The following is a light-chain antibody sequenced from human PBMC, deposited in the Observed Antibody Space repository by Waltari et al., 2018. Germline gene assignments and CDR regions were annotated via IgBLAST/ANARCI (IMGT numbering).Light chain of an antibody. CDR2: KDA. CDR3: HSAVRTSTHVV. V-gene: IGLV3-25*03. CDR1: ALPKQF. J-gene: IGLJ2*01. Sequence: SYELTQPPAVSGSPGQTATITCPGDALPKQFPFWYQQKPGQAPVLVTYKDAERPSGFPDRFSGSTSGTTVTLTISGVQAEDEAEYYCHSAVRTSTHVVFGGGTKLTVL.